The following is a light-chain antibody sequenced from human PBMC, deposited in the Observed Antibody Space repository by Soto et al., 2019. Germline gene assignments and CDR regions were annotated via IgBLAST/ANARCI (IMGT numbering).Light chain of an antibody. CDR1: SSDIGSYDR. J-gene: IGLJ1*01. V-gene: IGLV2-18*02. Sequence: QSALTQPPSVSGSPGQSVTISCTGTSSDIGSYDRVSWYQQPPGTAPRLMIYEVSNRPSGVPDRFSGSKSGNTASLTISGLQVVDETYYYCTSFTTSKPYIFGIGTQVTVL. CDR3: TSFTTSKPYI. CDR2: EVS.